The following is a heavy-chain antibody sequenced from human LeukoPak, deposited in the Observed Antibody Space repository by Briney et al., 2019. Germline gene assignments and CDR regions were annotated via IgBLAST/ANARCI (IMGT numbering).Heavy chain of an antibody. J-gene: IGHJ3*02. CDR1: GDFISSSSYY. CDR2: IYYSGST. CDR3: ARGSIVVVPAAHNDAFGI. Sequence: PSETLSLTCTVSGDFISSSSYYWGWIRQPPGKGLEWIGSIYYSGSTYYNPSLKSRVTISVHTSKNQFSLKLSSVTAADTAVYYCARGSIVVVPAAHNDAFGIWGQGTMVTVSS. V-gene: IGHV4-39*01. D-gene: IGHD2-2*01.